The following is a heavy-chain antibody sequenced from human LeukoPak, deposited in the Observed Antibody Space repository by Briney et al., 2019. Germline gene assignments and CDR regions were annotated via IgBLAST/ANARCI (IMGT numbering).Heavy chain of an antibody. CDR2: IYYTGST. CDR3: ARHRAYSSSSPFDY. D-gene: IGHD6-6*01. V-gene: IGHV4-59*08. Sequence: SETLSLTCSVSGGSISRLYWSWIRQPPGKGLEWIGYIYYTGSTNYNPSLKSRVTMFVDMSKNQFSLRLSSVTAADTAVYYCARHRAYSSSSPFDYWGQGTLVTVSS. J-gene: IGHJ4*02. CDR1: GGSISRLY.